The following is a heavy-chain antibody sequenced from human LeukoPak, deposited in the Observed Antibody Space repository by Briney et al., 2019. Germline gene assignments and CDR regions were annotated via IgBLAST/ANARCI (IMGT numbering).Heavy chain of an antibody. CDR1: GFTFDDYA. Sequence: GGSLRLSCAAFGFTFDDYAMHWVRQAPGKGLEWVSGISWNSGSIGYADSVKGRFTISRDNAKNTLYLQMNSLRAEDTAVYYCARVFDYYYGMDVWGQGTTVTVSS. V-gene: IGHV3-9*01. J-gene: IGHJ6*02. CDR2: ISWNSGSI. CDR3: ARVFDYYYGMDV.